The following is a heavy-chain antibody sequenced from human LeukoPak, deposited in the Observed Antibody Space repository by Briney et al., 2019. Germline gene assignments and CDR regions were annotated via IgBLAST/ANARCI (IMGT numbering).Heavy chain of an antibody. D-gene: IGHD6-19*01. V-gene: IGHV3-43*02. CDR3: AKDMAYSSGWYGIDY. J-gene: IGHJ4*02. CDR1: GFTFDDYA. Sequence: GGSLRLSCAASGFTFDDYAMHWVRQAPGKGLEWVSLISGDGGDTHYADSVKGRFTISRDNSKNSLYLQMNSLRTEDTAFYYRAKDMAYSSGWYGIDYWGQGTLVTVSS. CDR2: ISGDGGDT.